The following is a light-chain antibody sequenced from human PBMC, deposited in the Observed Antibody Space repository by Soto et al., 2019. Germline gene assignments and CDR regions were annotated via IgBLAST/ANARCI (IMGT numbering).Light chain of an antibody. J-gene: IGLJ1*01. CDR1: SSDVGGYNY. CDR3: SSYTSTGGLGL. Sequence: QSVLTHPASVSGSPGQAITISCTGTSSDVGGYNYVSWYQQHPGKAPKLMISDVSRRPSGVSDRSSGSKSGNTASLTISGLQAEDEADYYCSSYTSTGGLGLFGTGTKVTVL. CDR2: DVS. V-gene: IGLV2-14*03.